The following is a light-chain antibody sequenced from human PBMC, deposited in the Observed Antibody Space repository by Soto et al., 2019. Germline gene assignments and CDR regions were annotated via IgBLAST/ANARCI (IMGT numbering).Light chain of an antibody. Sequence: ESPATLSASVRDRVPITCRASQSISSWLAWYQQKPGKAPKLLIYDASTMESGVPSRFSGSGSGTEFTLTISSLQPDDFATYYCQQYNSYSRTFGQGTKVDI. V-gene: IGKV1-5*01. CDR2: DAS. J-gene: IGKJ1*01. CDR1: QSISSW. CDR3: QQYNSYSRT.